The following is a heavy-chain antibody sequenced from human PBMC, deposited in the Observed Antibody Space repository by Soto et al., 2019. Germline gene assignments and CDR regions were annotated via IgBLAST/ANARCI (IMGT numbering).Heavy chain of an antibody. V-gene: IGHV1-18*01. D-gene: IGHD6-19*01. Sequence: ASVKVSCKESGYTFTSYGLSWLRQATGQGLEWMGWISAYNGNTNYAQKLQGRVTMTTDTSTSTAYMELRSLRSDDTAVYYCARTGSSSGWYGYAFDIWGEGTMVTVSS. J-gene: IGHJ3*02. CDR2: ISAYNGNT. CDR1: GYTFTSYG. CDR3: ARTGSSSGWYGYAFDI.